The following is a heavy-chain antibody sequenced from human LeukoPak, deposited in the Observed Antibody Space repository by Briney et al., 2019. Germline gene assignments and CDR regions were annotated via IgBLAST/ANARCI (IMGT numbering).Heavy chain of an antibody. D-gene: IGHD3-22*01. CDR1: GFTFSSYS. Sequence: GGSLRLSCAASGFTFSSYSMNWVRQAPGKGLEWVSYISSSSSTIYYADSVKGRFTISRDNSKNTLYLQMNSLRAEDTAVYYCAKDVEYGSSGYYRGGAFDIWGQGTMVTVSS. V-gene: IGHV3-48*01. J-gene: IGHJ3*02. CDR3: AKDVEYGSSGYYRGGAFDI. CDR2: ISSSSSTI.